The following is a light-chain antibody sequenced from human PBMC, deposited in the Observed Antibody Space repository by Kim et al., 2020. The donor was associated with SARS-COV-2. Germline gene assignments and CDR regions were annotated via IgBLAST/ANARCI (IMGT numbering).Light chain of an antibody. J-gene: IGKJ1*01. CDR2: AAS. V-gene: IGKV1-16*02. CDR1: QDISNS. CDR3: QQYKSYPWT. Sequence: ASVGDGFTFSCRASQDISNSLAWLQQKPGKAPKSLIYAASSLQCGVPSKFSGSGSETDFTLTISSLQPEDFATYYCQQYKSYPWTFGQGTKVDIK.